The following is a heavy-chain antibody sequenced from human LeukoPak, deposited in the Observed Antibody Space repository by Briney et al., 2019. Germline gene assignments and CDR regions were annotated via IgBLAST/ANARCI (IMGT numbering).Heavy chain of an antibody. J-gene: IGHJ4*02. CDR2: INPNSGGT. D-gene: IGHD1-26*01. Sequence: GASVKVSCKASGYTFTSYGISWVRQAPGQGLEWMGWINPNSGGTNYAQKFQGRVSMTRDTSISAAYVELYRLRSDDTAVFYCARASAAWWELPGYWGQGTLVTVSS. V-gene: IGHV1-2*02. CDR3: ARASAAWWELPGY. CDR1: GYTFTSYG.